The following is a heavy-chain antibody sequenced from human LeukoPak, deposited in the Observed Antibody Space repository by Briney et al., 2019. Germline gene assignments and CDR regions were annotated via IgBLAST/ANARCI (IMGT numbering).Heavy chain of an antibody. Sequence: GGSLRLSCAASGFTFSSYAVSWVRQAPGKGLEWVSAISGSGGSTYYADSVKGRFTISRDNSKNTLYLQMNSLRAEDTAVYYCASDVLDYFDYWGQGTLVTVSS. V-gene: IGHV3-23*01. J-gene: IGHJ4*02. CDR3: ASDVLDYFDY. D-gene: IGHD2-8*02. CDR1: GFTFSSYA. CDR2: ISGSGGST.